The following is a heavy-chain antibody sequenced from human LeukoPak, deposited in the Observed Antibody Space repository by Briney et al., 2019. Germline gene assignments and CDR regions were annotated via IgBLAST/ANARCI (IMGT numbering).Heavy chain of an antibody. V-gene: IGHV4-30-4*08. CDR1: GGSISSGDFF. CDR3: ARDPHYHDRSGSFV. J-gene: IGHJ3*01. Sequence: SETLSLTCAVSGGSISSGDFFWSWIRQPPGKGLEWIGYIYYSGSAYYNPSLKSRVTISVDTSKNQFSLKLSPVTAADTAVYYCARDPHYHDRSGSFVWGQGTMVTVSP. D-gene: IGHD3-22*01. CDR2: IYYSGSA.